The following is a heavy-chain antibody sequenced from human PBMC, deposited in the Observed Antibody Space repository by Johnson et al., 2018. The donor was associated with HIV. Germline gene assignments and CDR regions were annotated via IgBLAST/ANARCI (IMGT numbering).Heavy chain of an antibody. CDR3: AKEGSSSPWAFDI. D-gene: IGHD2-15*01. Sequence: QVQLVESGGGVVQPGRSLRLSFAASGFTFSSFGMHWVRQAPGKGLEWVAVVSDHGRTTYFADSVKGRFTISIDNSKNTLYLQMNNLRPEDTALYYCAKEGSSSPWAFDIWGQGTMVIVSS. V-gene: IGHV3-30*18. J-gene: IGHJ3*02. CDR1: GFTFSSFG. CDR2: VSDHGRTT.